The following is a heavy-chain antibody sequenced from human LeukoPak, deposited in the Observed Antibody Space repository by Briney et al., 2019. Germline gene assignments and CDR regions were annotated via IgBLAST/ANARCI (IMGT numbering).Heavy chain of an antibody. CDR2: ISSSRSYI. CDR3: ARDLYTGASDI. CDR1: GFTFSSYW. D-gene: IGHD3-16*01. Sequence: GGSLRLSCAASGFTFSSYWMNWVRQAPGKGLEWVSYISSSRSYIHYADSVKGRFTISRDNAKNSLYLQMNSLRAEDTAVYYCARDLYTGASDIWGQGTMVTVSS. V-gene: IGHV3-21*01. J-gene: IGHJ3*02.